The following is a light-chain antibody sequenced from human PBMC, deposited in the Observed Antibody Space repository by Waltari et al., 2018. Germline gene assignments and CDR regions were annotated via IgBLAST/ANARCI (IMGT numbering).Light chain of an antibody. Sequence: EIVMTQSPATLSVSPGERATLSCRASQSVSSNLAWYQQKSGQATRLLIYGASTRATGIPARFSVSGSGTEFTLTISSLQSEDFAVYYCQQYNNWPVTFGQGTKLEIK. CDR2: GAS. CDR1: QSVSSN. CDR3: QQYNNWPVT. V-gene: IGKV3-15*01. J-gene: IGKJ2*01.